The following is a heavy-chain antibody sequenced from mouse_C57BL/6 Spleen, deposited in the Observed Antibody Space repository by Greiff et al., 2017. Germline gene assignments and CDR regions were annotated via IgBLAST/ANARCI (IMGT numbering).Heavy chain of an antibody. CDR3: ARHEPLHYSNYVGAMDY. J-gene: IGHJ4*01. CDR1: GFTFSSYG. D-gene: IGHD2-5*01. Sequence: EVMLVESGGDLVKPGGSLKLSCAASGFTFSSYGMSWVRQTPDKRLEWVATISSGGSYTYYPDSVKGRFTISRDNAKNTLYLQMSSLKSEDTAMYYCARHEPLHYSNYVGAMDYWGQGTSVTVSS. V-gene: IGHV5-6*01. CDR2: ISSGGSYT.